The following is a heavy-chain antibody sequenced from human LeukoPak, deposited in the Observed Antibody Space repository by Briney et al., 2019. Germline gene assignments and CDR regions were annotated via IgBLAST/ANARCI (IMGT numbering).Heavy chain of an antibody. CDR2: INPNSGGT. CDR1: VHTFPGYY. J-gene: IGHJ4*02. V-gene: IGHV1-2*02. D-gene: IGHD6-19*01. Sequence: GASLKVSCKASVHTFPGYYMHSVRQAPGQGLDWMGWINPNSGGTNHAQKFQGRVSMTRDTYISTAYMELSRLRSDDTAVYYCAQSSGWDSLKYWGQGTLVTVSS. CDR3: AQSSGWDSLKY.